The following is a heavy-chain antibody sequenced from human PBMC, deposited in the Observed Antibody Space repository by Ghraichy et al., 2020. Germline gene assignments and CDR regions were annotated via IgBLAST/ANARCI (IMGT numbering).Heavy chain of an antibody. D-gene: IGHD3-22*01. Sequence: LSLTCAASGFTFSSYSMNWVRQAPGKGLEWVSYISSSSSTIYYADSVKGRFTISRDNAKNSLYLQMNSLRDEDTAVYYCAKVPGYYDSSGYYQHFQHWGQGTLVTVSS. V-gene: IGHV3-48*02. CDR1: GFTFSSYS. J-gene: IGHJ1*01. CDR2: ISSSSSTI. CDR3: AKVPGYYDSSGYYQHFQH.